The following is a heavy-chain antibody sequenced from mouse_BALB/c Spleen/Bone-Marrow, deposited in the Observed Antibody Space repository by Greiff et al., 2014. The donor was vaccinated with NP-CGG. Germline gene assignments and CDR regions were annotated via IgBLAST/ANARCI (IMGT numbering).Heavy chain of an antibody. CDR3: ARSGSSSGYFDY. J-gene: IGHJ2*01. Sequence: VKLVESGGGLVQPGGSRKLSCAASGFTFSSFGMHWVRQAPEKGLEWVAYISSGNSTIYYADTVMGRFTISRDNPKNTLFLQMTSLRSEDTAMYYCARSGSSSGYFDYWGQGTTLTVSS. CDR1: GFTFSSFG. V-gene: IGHV5-17*02. CDR2: ISSGNSTI. D-gene: IGHD1-1*01.